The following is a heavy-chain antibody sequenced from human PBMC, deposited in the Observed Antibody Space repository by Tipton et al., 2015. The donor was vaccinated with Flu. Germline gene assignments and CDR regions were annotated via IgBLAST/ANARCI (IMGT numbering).Heavy chain of an antibody. CDR3: ARDLGSSGSFDY. Sequence: TLSLTCSVSGGAISPFYWSWVRQPPGKGLEWIGYIHYTGATDYTPSLRSRATISVDMSKNQLSLKLTSVTAADTAVYYCARDLGSSGSFDYWGQGTLVTVSS. CDR2: IHYTGAT. J-gene: IGHJ4*02. D-gene: IGHD6-13*01. V-gene: IGHV4-59*01. CDR1: GGAISPFY.